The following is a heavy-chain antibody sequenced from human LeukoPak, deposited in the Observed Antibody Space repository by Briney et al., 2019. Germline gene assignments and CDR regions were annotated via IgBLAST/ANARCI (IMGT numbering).Heavy chain of an antibody. CDR3: ARRTYCGGDCYSVGAFDI. CDR1: EFTFSIYS. Sequence: PGGSLRLSCAASEFTFSIYSMNWVRQAPGKGLEWVSSISSSSSYIHYADSVKGRFTISRDNAKNSLYLQMNSLRAEDTAVYYCARRTYCGGDCYSVGAFDIWGQGTMVTVSS. CDR2: ISSSSSYI. J-gene: IGHJ3*02. D-gene: IGHD2-21*02. V-gene: IGHV3-21*01.